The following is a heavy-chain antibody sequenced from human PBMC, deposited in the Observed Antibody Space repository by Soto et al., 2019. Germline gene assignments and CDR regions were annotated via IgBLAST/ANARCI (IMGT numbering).Heavy chain of an antibody. CDR1: GDTFSDYY. D-gene: IGHD2-21*02. CDR3: ARGGHVVVVTAALDY. CDR2: VNPSGGHT. V-gene: IGHV1-46*01. J-gene: IGHJ4*02. Sequence: QVQLMQSGAEVKKPGASVKVSCKASGDTFSDYYIHWVRQAPGQGLEWMGTVNPSGGHTTYSQHFLGSVTMTRDTATRTLHMELTSLTSEDTAVYYWARGGHVVVVTAALDYWCQGTLVTVSS.